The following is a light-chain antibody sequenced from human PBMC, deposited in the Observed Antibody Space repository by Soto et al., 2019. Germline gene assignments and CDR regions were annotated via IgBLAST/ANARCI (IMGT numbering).Light chain of an antibody. Sequence: EIVMTQSPATLSVSPGERATLSCRASQSVSGNLAWYQQKPGQAPRLLIYGASTRATGIPARFSGSGSGKEFTLTISSLQSEDFPVYYCQQYNNWPRTFGQGTKVEIK. CDR1: QSVSGN. J-gene: IGKJ1*01. V-gene: IGKV3-15*01. CDR2: GAS. CDR3: QQYNNWPRT.